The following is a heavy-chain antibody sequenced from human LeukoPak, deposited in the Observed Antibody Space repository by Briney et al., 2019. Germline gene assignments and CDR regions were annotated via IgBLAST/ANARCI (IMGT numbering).Heavy chain of an antibody. V-gene: IGHV4-34*01. D-gene: IGHD6-13*01. J-gene: IGHJ6*02. Sequence: SETLSLTCAVYGGSFSGYYWSWIRQPPGKGLEWIGEINHSGSTNYNPSLKSRVIISVDTSKNQFSLKLSSVTAADTAVYYCARDLRIAAAGYYYYGMDVWGQGTTVTVSS. CDR3: ARDLRIAAAGYYYYGMDV. CDR1: GGSFSGYY. CDR2: INHSGST.